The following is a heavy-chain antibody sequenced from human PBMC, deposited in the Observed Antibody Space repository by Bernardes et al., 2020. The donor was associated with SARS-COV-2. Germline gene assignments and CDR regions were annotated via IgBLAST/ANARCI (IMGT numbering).Heavy chain of an antibody. J-gene: IGHJ4*02. Sequence: GGSLRRSCAASGFTFSSYAMSWVRQAPGKGLEWVSAISGSGGSTYYADSVKGRFTISRDNSKNTLYLQMNSLRAEDTAVYYCAKDLGYCSGGSCWGQGTLVTVSS. D-gene: IGHD2-15*01. CDR3: AKDLGYCSGGSC. CDR1: GFTFSSYA. V-gene: IGHV3-23*01. CDR2: ISGSGGST.